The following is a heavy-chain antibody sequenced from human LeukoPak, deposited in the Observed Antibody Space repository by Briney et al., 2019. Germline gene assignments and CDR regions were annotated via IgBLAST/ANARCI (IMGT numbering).Heavy chain of an antibody. D-gene: IGHD3-10*01. CDR2: ISRGSGNT. CDR1: GFTFINYA. J-gene: IGHJ3*01. Sequence: PGGSLRLSCAASGFTFINYAMSWVRQAPGKGLEWVSTISRGSGNTYYADSVKGRFTISRDNSMNTLYLQVNSLRAEDTALYYRAKGYYYASGSYSYAFDVWGQGTLVTVSS. CDR3: AKGYYYASGSYSYAFDV. V-gene: IGHV3-23*01.